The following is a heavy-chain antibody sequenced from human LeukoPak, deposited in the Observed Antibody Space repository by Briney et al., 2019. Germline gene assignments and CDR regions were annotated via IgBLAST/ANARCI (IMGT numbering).Heavy chain of an antibody. D-gene: IGHD4-17*01. J-gene: IGHJ5*02. V-gene: IGHV3-30*02. CDR1: GFTFSSYG. Sequence: RAGGSLRLSCAASGFTFSSYGMHWVRQAPGKGLEWVAFVRYDGSNKYYADSVKGRFTISRDNSKNTLYLQMNSLRAEDTAVYYCAKEGTTVTTPRWFDPWGQGTLVTVSS. CDR3: AKEGTTVTTPRWFDP. CDR2: VRYDGSNK.